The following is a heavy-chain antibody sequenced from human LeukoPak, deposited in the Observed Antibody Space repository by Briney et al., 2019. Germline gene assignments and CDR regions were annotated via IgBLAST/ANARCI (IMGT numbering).Heavy chain of an antibody. CDR3: ASQAVLRYFDWSKPGAFDI. D-gene: IGHD3-9*01. CDR1: GFTFSDYY. Sequence: GGSLRLSCAASGFTFSDYYMSWIRQAPGKGLEWVSYISSSGSTIYYADSVKGRFTISRDNAKNSLYLQMNSLRAEDTAVYYGASQAVLRYFDWSKPGAFDIWGQGTMVTVSS. V-gene: IGHV3-11*01. CDR2: ISSSGSTI. J-gene: IGHJ3*02.